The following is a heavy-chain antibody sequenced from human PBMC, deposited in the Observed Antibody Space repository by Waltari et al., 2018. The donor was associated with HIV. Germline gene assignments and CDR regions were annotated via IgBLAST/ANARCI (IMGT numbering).Heavy chain of an antibody. V-gene: IGHV3-30-3*01. D-gene: IGHD2-2*01. CDR3: ARDPQYWSSTSCSYYFDY. CDR2: ISSDGSNK. J-gene: IGHJ4*02. CDR1: GFTVSSYA. Sequence: QVQLVESGGGVVQPGRSLRLSCAASGFTVSSYAMHWVRQAPGKGLEWVAVISSDGSNKYYADSVKGRFTISRDNSKNTLYLQMDSLGAGDTAVYYCARDPQYWSSTSCSYYFDYWGQGTLVTVSS.